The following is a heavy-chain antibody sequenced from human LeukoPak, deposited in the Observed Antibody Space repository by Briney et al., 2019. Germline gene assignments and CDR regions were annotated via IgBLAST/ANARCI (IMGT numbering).Heavy chain of an antibody. CDR2: ISVYNGNT. CDR1: GYTFTSYG. V-gene: IGHV1-18*01. J-gene: IGHJ5*02. Sequence: ASVKVSCKASGYTFTSYGISWVRQAPGQGLEWMGWISVYNGNTKYAQKFQGRVTMTTETSTSTANMELRSLRSDDTAVYYCVRDKGSLTIFGGAIEFDPWGQGTLVTVSS. CDR3: VRDKGSLTIFGGAIEFDP. D-gene: IGHD3-16*01.